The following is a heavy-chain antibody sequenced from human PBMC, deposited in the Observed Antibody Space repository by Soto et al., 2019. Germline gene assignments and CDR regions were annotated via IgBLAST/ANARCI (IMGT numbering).Heavy chain of an antibody. V-gene: IGHV1-3*01. CDR1: GYTFTNYV. CDR3: ARGLTIFGVVIGY. CDR2: INSGNGNT. D-gene: IGHD3-3*01. Sequence: ASVKVSCKTSGYTFTNYVVDWVRQAPGQGLEWMGWINSGNGNTKYSEKFQGRVTITRDTSASTAYMELNSLTSEDTAVYYCARGLTIFGVVIGYCGQGTLLTVSS. J-gene: IGHJ4*02.